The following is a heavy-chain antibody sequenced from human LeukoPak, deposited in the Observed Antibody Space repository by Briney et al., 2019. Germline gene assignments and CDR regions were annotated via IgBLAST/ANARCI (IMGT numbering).Heavy chain of an antibody. CDR2: IRSKAYGGTT. J-gene: IGHJ4*02. CDR1: GFTFGDYA. D-gene: IGHD3-16*01. V-gene: IGHV3-49*04. Sequence: GGSLGLSCTASGFTFGDYAMSWVRQAPGKGLEWVGFIRSKAYGGTTEYAASVKGRFTISRDDSKSIAYLQMNSLKTEDTAVYYCTRDRGVWAPHDYWGQGTLVTVSS. CDR3: TRDRGVWAPHDY.